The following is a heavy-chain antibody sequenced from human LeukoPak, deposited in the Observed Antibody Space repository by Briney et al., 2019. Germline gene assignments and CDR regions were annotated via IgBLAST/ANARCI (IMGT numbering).Heavy chain of an antibody. Sequence: GGSLRLSCAASGFTFSSYGMHWVRQAPGKGLEWVAVISYDGSNKYYADSVKGRFTISRDNSKNTLYLQMNSLRAEDTAAYYCAKDRYSYAFEYFDSWGQGTLVTVSS. CDR2: ISYDGSNK. CDR3: AKDRYSYAFEYFDS. CDR1: GFTFSSYG. V-gene: IGHV3-30*18. D-gene: IGHD5-18*01. J-gene: IGHJ4*02.